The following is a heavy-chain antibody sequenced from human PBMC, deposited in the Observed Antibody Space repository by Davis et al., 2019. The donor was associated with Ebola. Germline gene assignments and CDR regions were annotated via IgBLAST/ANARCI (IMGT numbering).Heavy chain of an antibody. CDR1: GFSFSSYA. V-gene: IGHV3-30*04. Sequence: GGSLRLSCAASGFSFSSYAMHWVRQAPGKGLEWVAVISYDGSNKYYADSVKGRFTISRDNSKNTLSLQMNSLRADDTAVYYCARGFYYGSRRTEYFHHWGQGTLVTVSS. D-gene: IGHD3-10*01. CDR3: ARGFYYGSRRTEYFHH. CDR2: ISYDGSNK. J-gene: IGHJ1*01.